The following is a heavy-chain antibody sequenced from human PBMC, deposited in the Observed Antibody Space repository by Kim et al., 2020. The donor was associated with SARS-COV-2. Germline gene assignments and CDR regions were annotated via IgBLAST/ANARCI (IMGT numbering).Heavy chain of an antibody. Sequence: GSTYYADSVKGRLTISRDNYKAALYQQMNSQRAADTAVYCCAKGVAAAGYYWGQGTLVTASS. D-gene: IGHD6-13*01. CDR3: AKGVAAAGYY. CDR2: GST. V-gene: IGHV3-23*01. J-gene: IGHJ4*02.